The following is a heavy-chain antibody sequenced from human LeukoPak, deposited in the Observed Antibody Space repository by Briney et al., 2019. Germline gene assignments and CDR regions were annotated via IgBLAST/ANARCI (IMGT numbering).Heavy chain of an antibody. Sequence: ASVKVSCKASGGTFSSYAISWVRQAPGQGLEWMGRIIPILGIADYAQKFQGRVTITADKSTSTAYMELSSLRSEDTAVYYCASVLSGIAVAGSFDPWGQGTLVTVSS. CDR1: GGTFSSYA. CDR3: ASVLSGIAVAGSFDP. D-gene: IGHD6-19*01. J-gene: IGHJ5*02. CDR2: IIPILGIA. V-gene: IGHV1-69*04.